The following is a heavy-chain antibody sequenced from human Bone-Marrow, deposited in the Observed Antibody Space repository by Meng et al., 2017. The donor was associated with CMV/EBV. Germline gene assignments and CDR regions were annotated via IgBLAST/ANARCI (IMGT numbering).Heavy chain of an antibody. CDR2: INHSGST. D-gene: IGHD3-3*01. J-gene: IGHJ4*01. CDR3: ARGRFRHND. CDR1: GGSFSGYY. V-gene: IGHV4-34*01. Sequence: SETLSLTCAVYGGSFSGYYWSWIRQPPGKGLEWIGEINHSGSTNYNPSLKSRLTISVDTSKNQFSLKLSSVTAADTAVYFCARGRFRHNDWGHGTLVTVSS.